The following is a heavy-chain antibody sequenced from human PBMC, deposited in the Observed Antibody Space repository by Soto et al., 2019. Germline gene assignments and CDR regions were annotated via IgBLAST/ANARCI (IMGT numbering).Heavy chain of an antibody. CDR2: IFGGGGDT. CDR3: AKYGSKSSPHYLDY. J-gene: IGHJ4*02. CDR1: GFTFSNYA. Sequence: EVQLVESGGGLVQPGGSLRLSCAVSGFTFSNYAVGWVRQAPGMGLEWVSSIFGGGGDTYYTDSVKGRFTISRDSSENTVFLQMNSLRAEDTALYYCAKYGSKSSPHYLDYWGQGTLVTVSS. V-gene: IGHV3-23*04. D-gene: IGHD6-13*01.